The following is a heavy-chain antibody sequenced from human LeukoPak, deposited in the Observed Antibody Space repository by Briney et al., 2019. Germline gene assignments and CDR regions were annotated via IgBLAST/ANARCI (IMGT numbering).Heavy chain of an antibody. V-gene: IGHV4-30-2*01. D-gene: IGHD6-19*01. CDR1: GGSISSGGYS. J-gene: IGHJ4*02. CDR3: AVAVAGLPIDY. Sequence: SETLSLTCAVSGGSISSGGYSWSWIRQPPGKGLEWIGYIYHSGSTYYNPSLKSRVTISVDRSKNQFSLKLSSVTAADTAVYYCAVAVAGLPIDYWGQGTLVTVSS. CDR2: IYHSGST.